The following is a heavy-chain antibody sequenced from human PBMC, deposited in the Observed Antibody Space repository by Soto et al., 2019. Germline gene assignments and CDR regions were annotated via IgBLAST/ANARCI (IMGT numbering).Heavy chain of an antibody. J-gene: IGHJ4*02. V-gene: IGHV1-3*04. CDR1: GYTFTRFP. CDR3: ASDAVTVDGLSSYFDV. CDR2: INTGNGST. D-gene: IGHD6-19*01. Sequence: ASVKVSCKASGYTFTRFPIHWVRQAPGHRLEWMGWINTGNGSTKYSQKFQDRFTITRDTSASTAYMELSSLRSEDTAVYYCASDAVTVDGLSSYFDVWGQGSLVTAPQ.